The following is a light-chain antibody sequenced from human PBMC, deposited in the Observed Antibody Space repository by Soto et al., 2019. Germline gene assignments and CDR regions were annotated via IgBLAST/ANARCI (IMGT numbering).Light chain of an antibody. CDR1: SGSIVSNY. Sequence: NFMLTQPHSVSESPGKTVTISCTRSSGSIVSNYVQWYQQRPGSAPTTVIYEDNQRPSGVPDRFSGSIDSSSNSASLTISGLNTEDEANYYCQSYDSSNQVVVFGGGTKVTVL. V-gene: IGLV6-57*03. J-gene: IGLJ2*01. CDR3: QSYDSSNQVVV. CDR2: EDN.